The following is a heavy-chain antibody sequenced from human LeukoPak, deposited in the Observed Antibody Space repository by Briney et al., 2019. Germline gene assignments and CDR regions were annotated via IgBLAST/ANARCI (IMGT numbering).Heavy chain of an antibody. CDR3: ARLALPRNPRRVAPFDY. D-gene: IGHD1-7*01. CDR1: GGSITSSNW. V-gene: IGHV4-4*02. J-gene: IGHJ4*02. Sequence: NSSETLSLTCSVSGGSITSSNWWSWVRQPPGKGLEWIGEIYHGGNTNYNPSLKSRVTISIDKSKNQFYLNLSSVTAADTAVYYCARLALPRNPRRVAPFDYWGQGTLVTVSP. CDR2: IYHGGNT.